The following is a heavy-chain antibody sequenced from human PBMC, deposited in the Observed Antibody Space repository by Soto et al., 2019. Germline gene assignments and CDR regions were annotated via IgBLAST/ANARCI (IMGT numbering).Heavy chain of an antibody. J-gene: IGHJ6*03. CDR1: GYTFTSYD. CDR2: MNPNSGNT. D-gene: IGHD2-15*01. CDR3: ARGEGTVVVVAAIELNYYMDV. Sequence: GASVKVSCKASGYTFTSYDINWVRQATGQGLEWMGWMNPNSGNTGYAQKFQGRVTMARNTSISTAYMELSSLRSEDTAVYYCARGEGTVVVVAAIELNYYMDVWGKGTTVTVSS. V-gene: IGHV1-8*01.